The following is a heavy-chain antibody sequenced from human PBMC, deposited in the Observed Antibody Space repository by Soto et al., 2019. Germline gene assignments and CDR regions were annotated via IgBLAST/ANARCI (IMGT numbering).Heavy chain of an antibody. V-gene: IGHV2-5*01. D-gene: IGHD3-22*01. CDR2: IYWNDDK. J-gene: IGHJ4*02. CDR3: AQSRGYYYDSSGYSYPYYFDY. Sequence: GPTLVNPTHTLTLTCTFSGFSLSTSGVGVGWIRQPPGKALEWLALIYWNDDKRYSPSLKSRLTITKDTSKNQVVLTMTNMDPVDNATYYCAQSRGYYYDSSGYSYPYYFDYCGQGRLVTVSS. CDR1: GFSLSTSGVG.